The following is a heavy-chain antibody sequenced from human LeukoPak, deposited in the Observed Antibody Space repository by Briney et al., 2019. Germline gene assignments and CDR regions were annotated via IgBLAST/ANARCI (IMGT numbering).Heavy chain of an antibody. CDR1: GGTFSSYA. CDR2: IIPIVGTT. D-gene: IGHD3-22*01. CDR3: ARGGYYYDSSGYSHLPDY. Sequence: ASVKVSCKASGGTFSSYAFSWVRQAPGQGLEWMGGIIPIVGTTNYARMFQGRVTITADESTSTAYMELSSLRSEDTAVYYCARGGYYYDSSGYSHLPDYWGQGTPVTVSA. V-gene: IGHV1-69*13. J-gene: IGHJ4*02.